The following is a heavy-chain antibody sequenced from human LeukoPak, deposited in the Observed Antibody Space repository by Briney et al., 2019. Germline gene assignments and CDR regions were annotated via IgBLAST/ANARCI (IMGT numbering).Heavy chain of an antibody. J-gene: IGHJ4*02. D-gene: IGHD2-15*01. Sequence: ASVKVSCKASGYTFTGYYMHWARQAPGQGLEWMGWINPSSGGSNFAQQFQGRVTMTTDTSISTAYMELSRLTSDDTAVYYCASGKYCSGGTCYPGSADYWGQGTLVTVSS. CDR3: ASGKYCSGGTCYPGSADY. V-gene: IGHV1-2*02. CDR2: INPSSGGS. CDR1: GYTFTGYY.